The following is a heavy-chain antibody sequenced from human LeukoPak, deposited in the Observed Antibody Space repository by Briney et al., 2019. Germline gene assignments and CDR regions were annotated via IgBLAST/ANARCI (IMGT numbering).Heavy chain of an antibody. J-gene: IGHJ3*02. Sequence: PSETLSLTCTVSGGSISSSSYYWGWIRQPPGKGLEWIGSIYYSGSTYYNPSLKSRVTISVDTSKNQFSLKLSSVTAADTAVYYCARHDYYDSGPVAFDIWGQGTMVTVSS. V-gene: IGHV4-39*07. CDR2: IYYSGST. D-gene: IGHD3-22*01. CDR3: ARHDYYDSGPVAFDI. CDR1: GGSISSSSYY.